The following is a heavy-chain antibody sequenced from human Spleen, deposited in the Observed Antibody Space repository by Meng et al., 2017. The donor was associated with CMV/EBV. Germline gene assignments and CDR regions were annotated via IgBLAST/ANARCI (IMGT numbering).Heavy chain of an antibody. J-gene: IGHJ6*02. D-gene: IGHD6-13*01. CDR1: GFTVSSNY. Sequence: GESLKISCAASGFTVSSNYMSWVRQAPGKGLEWVSVIYSGGSTYYADSVKGRFTISRDNSKNTLYLQMNSLRAEDTAVYYCAKDQQQLGRYYYYGMDVWGQGTTVTVSS. CDR3: AKDQQQLGRYYYYGMDV. CDR2: IYSGGST. V-gene: IGHV3-66*02.